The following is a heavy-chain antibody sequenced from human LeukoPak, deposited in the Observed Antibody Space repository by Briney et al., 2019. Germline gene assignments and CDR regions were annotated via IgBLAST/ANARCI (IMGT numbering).Heavy chain of an antibody. CDR2: IKHDGSEK. CDR3: ARRSSIVGARDAFDI. D-gene: IGHD1-26*01. J-gene: IGHJ3*02. CDR1: GFTFSIYW. V-gene: IGHV3-7*01. Sequence: GGSLRLSCAASGFTFSIYWMTWFRQAPGKGLEWVANIKHDGSEKYYVDSVKGRFTISRDNAKNSLYLQMNSLRAEDTAVYYCARRSSIVGARDAFDIWGQGTMVTVSS.